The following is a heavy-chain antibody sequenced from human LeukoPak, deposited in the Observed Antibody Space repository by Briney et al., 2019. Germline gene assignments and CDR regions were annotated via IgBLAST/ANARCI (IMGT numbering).Heavy chain of an antibody. V-gene: IGHV4-34*01. D-gene: IGHD3-22*01. CDR2: INHSGST. CDR1: GGSFSGYY. J-gene: IGHJ3*02. Sequence: SETLSLTCAVYGGSFSGYYWSWIRQPPGKGLEWIGEINHSGSTNYNPSLKRRVTISVDTSKNQFSLTLSSVPAADTAVYYCARGLRITMIVVVISVAFDIWGQGTMVTVSS. CDR3: ARGLRITMIVVVISVAFDI.